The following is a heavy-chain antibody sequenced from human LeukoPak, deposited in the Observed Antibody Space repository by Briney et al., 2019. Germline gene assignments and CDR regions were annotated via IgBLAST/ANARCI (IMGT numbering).Heavy chain of an antibody. Sequence: GGSLRLSCAASGFTFSSYGMHWVRQAPGKGLEWVAFIRYDGSNKYYADSVKGRFTISRDNSKNTLYLQMNSLRAEDTAVYYCAKEARYYDSSGYYSKAFDYWGQGTLVTVSS. V-gene: IGHV3-30*02. CDR3: AKEARYYDSSGYYSKAFDY. CDR2: IRYDGSNK. J-gene: IGHJ4*02. D-gene: IGHD3-22*01. CDR1: GFTFSSYG.